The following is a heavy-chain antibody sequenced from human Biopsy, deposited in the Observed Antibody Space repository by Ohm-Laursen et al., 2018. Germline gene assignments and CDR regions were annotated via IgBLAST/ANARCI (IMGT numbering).Heavy chain of an antibody. CDR1: SYTFTDYN. D-gene: IGHD2-8*01. CDR2: INCKTGAT. CDR3: ARDPLNGHKHFDY. Sequence: ASVKVSCKASSYTFTDYNIRWMRQAPGQGLEWLGYINCKTGATNYAQKFQGTVTMTRDTSISTAYLALSSLRSADTAIYYCARDPLNGHKHFDYWGQGSLVTVSS. J-gene: IGHJ4*02. V-gene: IGHV1-2*02.